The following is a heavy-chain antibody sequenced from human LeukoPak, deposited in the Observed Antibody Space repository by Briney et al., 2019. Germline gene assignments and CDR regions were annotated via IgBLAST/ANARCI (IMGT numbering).Heavy chain of an antibody. CDR2: ISAYNGNT. D-gene: IGHD2-2*01. CDR3: ARDFYCSSTGCLPVYGY. V-gene: IGHV1-18*01. J-gene: IGHJ4*02. CDR1: GYTFTSYG. Sequence: ASVKVSCKASGYTFTSYGISWVRQAPGQGLEWMGWISAYNGNTNYAQKLQGRVTMTTDTSTSTAYMELRSLRSDDTAVYYCARDFYCSSTGCLPVYGYWGQGTLVTVSS.